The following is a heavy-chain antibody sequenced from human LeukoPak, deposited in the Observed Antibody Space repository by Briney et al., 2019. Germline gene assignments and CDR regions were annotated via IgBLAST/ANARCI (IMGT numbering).Heavy chain of an antibody. V-gene: IGHV4-38-2*02. CDR3: ARGYSYGRFDY. CDR2: IYHSGST. D-gene: IGHD5-18*01. Sequence: PSETLSLTCTVSGYSISSGYYWGWSRQPPGKGLEWIGSIYHSGSTYYNPSLKSRVTISVDTSKNQFSLKLSSVTAADTAVYYCARGYSYGRFDYWGQGTLVTVSS. CDR1: GYSISSGYY. J-gene: IGHJ4*02.